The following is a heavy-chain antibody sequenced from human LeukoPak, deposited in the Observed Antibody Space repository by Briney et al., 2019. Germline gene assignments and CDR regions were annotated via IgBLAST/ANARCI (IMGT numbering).Heavy chain of an antibody. CDR1: GYTFTSYD. CDR2: TNPNSRNT. V-gene: IGHV1-8*01. D-gene: IGHD6-13*01. CDR3: AREGRGVPGAIAAVKGFDY. Sequence: ASVKVSCKASGYTFTSYDINWVRQATGQGLEWMGWTNPNSRNTGYAQKFQGRVTMTRNTSISTAYMELSSLRSEDTAIYYCAREGRGVPGAIAAVKGFDYWGQGTLVTVSS. J-gene: IGHJ4*02.